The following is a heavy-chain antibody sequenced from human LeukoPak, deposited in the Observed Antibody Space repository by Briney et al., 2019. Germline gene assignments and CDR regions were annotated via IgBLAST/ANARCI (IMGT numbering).Heavy chain of an antibody. J-gene: IGHJ5*02. CDR3: ARGGHIAVTPLDP. Sequence: PGVSLRLSCAASGFTFSSYGMHWVRQAPGKGLVWVAVIWYDGSNKYYADSVKGRFTISRDNSKNTLYLQMNSLRAEDTAVYYCARGGHIAVTPLDPWGQGTLVTVSS. CDR1: GFTFSSYG. D-gene: IGHD6-19*01. V-gene: IGHV3-33*01. CDR2: IWYDGSNK.